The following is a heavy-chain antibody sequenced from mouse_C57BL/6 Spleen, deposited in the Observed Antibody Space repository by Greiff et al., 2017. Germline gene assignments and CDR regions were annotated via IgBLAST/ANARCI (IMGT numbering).Heavy chain of an antibody. V-gene: IGHV1-50*01. CDR2: IDPSDSYP. CDR3: ARSYYSNPDY. D-gene: IGHD2-5*01. CDR1: GYTFTSYW. J-gene: IGHJ2*01. Sequence: QVQLQQPGAELVKPGASVKLSCKASGYTFTSYWMQWVKQRPGQGLAWIGEIDPSDSYPNYNQKFQGKATLTVDTSSSTAYMPLSSLTSEDSAVYYCARSYYSNPDYWGQGTTLTVSS.